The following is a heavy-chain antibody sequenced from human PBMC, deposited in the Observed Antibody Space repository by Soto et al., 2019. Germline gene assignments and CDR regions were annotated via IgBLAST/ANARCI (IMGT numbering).Heavy chain of an antibody. V-gene: IGHV2-5*02. CDR2: IYWDDDK. CDR3: ALKGDGYRGFEY. CDR1: GFSLSTSGVG. D-gene: IGHD5-12*01. J-gene: IGHJ4*02. Sequence: QITLKESGPTLVKPTQTLTLTCTLSGFSLSTSGVGVGWIRQPPGKALEWLALIYWDDDKRYSPFLKSRLTITKHTSKNQVVLTLTNMDPVDTATYYCALKGDGYRGFEYWGQGTLVTVSS.